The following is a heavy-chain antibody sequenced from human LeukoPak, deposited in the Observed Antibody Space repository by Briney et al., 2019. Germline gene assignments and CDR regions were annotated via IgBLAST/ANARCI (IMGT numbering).Heavy chain of an antibody. CDR1: GYTFTSYA. CDR2: INAGNGNT. V-gene: IGHV1-3*03. Sequence: ASVKVSCKASGYTFTSYAMHWGRQAPGQRVEWMGWINAGNGNTKYSQEFQGRVTITRDTSASTADMELSSLRSEDMAVYYCARGVSYYYYMDVWGKGTTVTVSS. J-gene: IGHJ6*03. CDR3: ARGVSYYYYMDV.